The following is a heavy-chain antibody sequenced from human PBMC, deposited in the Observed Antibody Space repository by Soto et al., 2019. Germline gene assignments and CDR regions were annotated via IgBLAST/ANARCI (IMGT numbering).Heavy chain of an antibody. V-gene: IGHV2-5*02. CDR2: IYWDDDK. CDR3: AHITVTGYGMDV. Sequence: QITLKESGPTLVKPTQPLTLTCTFSGFSLSTSGMGVGWIRQPPGKALEWLALIYWDDDKRYSPSLKSRLTVTKDTSRNQVVLTMANMYPVDTGTYYCAHITVTGYGMDVWGQGTTVTVSS. D-gene: IGHD3-10*01. CDR1: GFSLSTSGMG. J-gene: IGHJ6*02.